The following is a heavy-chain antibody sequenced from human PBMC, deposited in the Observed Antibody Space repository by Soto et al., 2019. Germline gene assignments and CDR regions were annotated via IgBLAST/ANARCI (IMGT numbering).Heavy chain of an antibody. CDR3: ARDGLRRLVIYV. D-gene: IGHD3-16*02. CDR1: GYTFTRYG. CDR2: ISAYNGNT. Sequence: QVQLVQSGAEVKKPGASVKVSCKASGYTFTRYGISWVRQAPGQGLEWMGWISAYNGNTNYAQKLQGRVTITTDTSTITAYLELRILRSDDTAVYYCARDGLRRLVIYVWGQGTTVTVSS. V-gene: IGHV1-18*04. J-gene: IGHJ6*02.